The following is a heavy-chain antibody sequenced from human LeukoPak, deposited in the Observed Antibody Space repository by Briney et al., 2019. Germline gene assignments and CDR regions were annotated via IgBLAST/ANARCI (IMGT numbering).Heavy chain of an antibody. J-gene: IGHJ4*02. CDR2: ISGSGGST. V-gene: IGHV3-23*01. CDR1: GFTFSSYA. Sequence: GGSLRLSCAASGFTFSSYAMSWVRQAPGKGLEWVSVISGSGGSTYYADSVKGRFTISRGNSKNTLYLQMSSLRAEDTALYYCAKGHGYYYGSGSYYNPLDYWGQGTLVTVSS. D-gene: IGHD3-10*01. CDR3: AKGHGYYYGSGSYYNPLDY.